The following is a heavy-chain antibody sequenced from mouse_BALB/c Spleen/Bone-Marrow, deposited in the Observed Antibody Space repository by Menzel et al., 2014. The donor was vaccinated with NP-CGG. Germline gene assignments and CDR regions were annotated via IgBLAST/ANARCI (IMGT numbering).Heavy chain of an antibody. CDR2: IHPNSGNT. Sequence: VKLQESGSVLVRPGASVKLSCKASGYTFTSSWMHWAKQRPGQGLEWIGEIHPNSGNTNYNEKFKGKATLTVDTSSSTAYVDLSSLTPEDSAVYYCARSGFDYWGQGTTLTVSS. CDR1: GYTFTSSW. V-gene: IGHV1S130*01. J-gene: IGHJ2*01. D-gene: IGHD4-1*01. CDR3: ARSGFDY.